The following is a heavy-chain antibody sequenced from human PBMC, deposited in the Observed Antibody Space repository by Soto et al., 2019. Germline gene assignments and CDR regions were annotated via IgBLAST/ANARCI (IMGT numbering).Heavy chain of an antibody. V-gene: IGHV1-58*02. J-gene: IGHJ6*02. CDR2: IAVGSDNT. CDR3: AASPPFWQNYYSGAMDV. Sequence: SVKVSCKNSGITFTSSAIQWGRQARGQRLEWIGWIAVGSDNTNYAQKFQERVTNTRDLSTNTIYMDLSGLRSEDTAVYYWAASPPFWQNYYSGAMDVWGQGTTVTVSS. CDR1: GITFTSSA.